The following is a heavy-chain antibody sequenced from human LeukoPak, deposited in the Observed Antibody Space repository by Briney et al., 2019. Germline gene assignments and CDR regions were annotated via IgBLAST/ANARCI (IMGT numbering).Heavy chain of an antibody. CDR3: ARVRDRRVYYFDY. J-gene: IGHJ4*02. CDR1: GFTFSSYA. V-gene: IGHV3-30-3*01. Sequence: GGSLRLSCAASGFTFSSYAMHWVRQAPGKGLDWVAVISYDGSNKYYADSVKGRFTISGDNSKNTLYLQMNSLRAEDTAVYYCARVRDRRVYYFDYWGQGTLVTVSS. D-gene: IGHD1-14*01. CDR2: ISYDGSNK.